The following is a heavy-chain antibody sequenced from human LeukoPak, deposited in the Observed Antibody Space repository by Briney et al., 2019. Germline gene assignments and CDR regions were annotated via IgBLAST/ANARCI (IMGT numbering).Heavy chain of an antibody. CDR3: ARDSPRDNIVYYYYMDV. CDR2: IYPSGTT. D-gene: IGHD3-16*02. Sequence: SETLSLTCTVSGASISSSYWGWIRQPAGKGLEWIGRIYPSGTTNYNPFFASRVTISLDKSKNLFTLTLTSVTAADTAMYYCARDSPRDNIVYYYYMDVWGKGTTVTVSS. V-gene: IGHV4-4*07. CDR1: GASISSSY. J-gene: IGHJ6*03.